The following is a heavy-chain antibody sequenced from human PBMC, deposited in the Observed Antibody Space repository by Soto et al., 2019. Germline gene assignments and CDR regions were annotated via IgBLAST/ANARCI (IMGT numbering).Heavy chain of an antibody. CDR3: AKAGLRGDISYGLLGYFDY. V-gene: IGHV3-30*18. CDR2: ISYDGSNK. D-gene: IGHD5-18*01. J-gene: IGHJ4*02. Sequence: QVQLVESGGGVVQPGRSLRLSCAASGFTFSSYGMHWVRQAPGKGLEWVAVISYDGSNKYYADSVKGRFTISRDNSKNTLYLQMNSLRAEDTAVYYCAKAGLRGDISYGLLGYFDYWGQGTLVTVSS. CDR1: GFTFSSYG.